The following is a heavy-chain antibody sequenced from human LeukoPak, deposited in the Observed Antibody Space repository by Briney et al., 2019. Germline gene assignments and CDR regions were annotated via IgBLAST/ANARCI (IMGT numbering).Heavy chain of an antibody. J-gene: IGHJ4*02. V-gene: IGHV3-7*01. CDR3: ATPVGGVWSFDY. CDR2: IKQDESEK. CDR1: GFTFSNYW. Sequence: GGSLRLSCAASGFTFSNYWMTWVRQAPGKGLEWVANIKQDESEKYYVDSVKGRFTVSRDNSKNSVYLQMNSLRAEDTAMYYCATPVGGVWSFDYWGQGTLSPSPQ. D-gene: IGHD2-15*01.